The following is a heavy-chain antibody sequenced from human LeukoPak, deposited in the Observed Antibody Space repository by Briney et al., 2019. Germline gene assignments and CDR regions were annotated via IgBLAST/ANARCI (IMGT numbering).Heavy chain of an antibody. J-gene: IGHJ4*02. CDR1: GGSISSYY. Sequence: SETLSLTCTVSGGSISSYYWSWIRQPPGKGLEWIGYIYYSGSTNYNPSLKSRVTMSVDTSKNQFSLKLSSVTAADTAVYYCARVRYSSGWHVDYWGQGTLVTVSS. CDR2: IYYSGST. CDR3: ARVRYSSGWHVDY. V-gene: IGHV4-59*12. D-gene: IGHD6-19*01.